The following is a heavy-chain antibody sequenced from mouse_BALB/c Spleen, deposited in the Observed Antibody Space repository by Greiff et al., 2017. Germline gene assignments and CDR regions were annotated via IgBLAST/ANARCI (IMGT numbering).Heavy chain of an antibody. CDR2: IDPANGNT. D-gene: IGHD2-2*01. V-gene: IGHV14-3*02. J-gene: IGHJ2*01. Sequence: VQLQQSGAELVKPGASVKLSCTASGFNIKDTYMHWVKQRPEQGLEWIGRIDPANGNTKYDPKFQGKATITADTSSNTAYLQLSSLTSEDTAVYYCARGGGYDGRGYYFDYWGQGTTLTVSS. CDR3: ARGGGYDGRGYYFDY. CDR1: GFNIKDTY.